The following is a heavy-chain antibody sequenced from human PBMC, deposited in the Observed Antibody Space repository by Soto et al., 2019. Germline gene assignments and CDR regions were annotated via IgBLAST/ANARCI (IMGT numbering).Heavy chain of an antibody. CDR2: IIPIFGTA. V-gene: IGHV1-69*01. J-gene: IGHJ4*02. D-gene: IGHD3-22*01. CDR3: ARNYYDDSSGYLYYFDY. CDR1: GGTFSSYA. Sequence: QVQLVQSGAEVKKPGSSVKVSCKASGGTFSSYAISWVRQAPGQGLEWMGGIIPIFGTANYAQKFQGRVTITADESTSTAYMELSSLRSEDTAVYYCARNYYDDSSGYLYYFDYWGQGTLVTVSS.